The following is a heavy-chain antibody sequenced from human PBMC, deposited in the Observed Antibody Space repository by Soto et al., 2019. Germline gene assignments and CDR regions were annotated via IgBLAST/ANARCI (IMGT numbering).Heavy chain of an antibody. Sequence: PGGSLRLSCTPSGFTFSAYVMHWVRQTPGKGLEWVAAVSHDGTNKYYGDSVRGRFTISRGNSKNTLYLQMNTLRNEDTAVYYCAKESRSSAVTATRVYGMDVWGQGTTVTVSS. D-gene: IGHD2-21*02. CDR2: VSHDGTNK. CDR1: GFTFSAYV. CDR3: AKESRSSAVTATRVYGMDV. V-gene: IGHV3-30*18. J-gene: IGHJ6*02.